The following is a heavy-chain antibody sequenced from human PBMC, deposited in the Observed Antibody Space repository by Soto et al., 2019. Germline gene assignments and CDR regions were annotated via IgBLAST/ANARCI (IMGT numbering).Heavy chain of an antibody. CDR3: ARQNYDILTGYHDPYYYYYMDV. J-gene: IGHJ6*03. CDR1: GGSISSYY. Sequence: QVQLQESGPGLVKPSETLSLTCTVSGGSISSYYWSWIRQPPGKGLEWIGYIYYSGSTNYNPSLKSRVTISVDTSKNQFSLKLSSVTAADTAVYYCARQNYDILTGYHDPYYYYYMDVWGKGTTVTVSS. CDR2: IYYSGST. V-gene: IGHV4-59*08. D-gene: IGHD3-9*01.